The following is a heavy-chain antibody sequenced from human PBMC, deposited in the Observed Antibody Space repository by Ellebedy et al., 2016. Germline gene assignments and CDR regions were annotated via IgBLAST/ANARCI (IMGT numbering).Heavy chain of an antibody. V-gene: IGHV4-4*07. CDR2: IYISGST. J-gene: IGHJ4*02. CDR3: ATEASSNSYRGVDY. Sequence: GSLRLXXTVSGDSISSYYWTWIRQPAGKGLEWIGRIYISGSTNYNPSLKSRVTMSVDTSKNQFSLNLTSVTAADTAAYYCATEASSNSYRGVDYWGQGTLATVSS. D-gene: IGHD6-13*01. CDR1: GDSISSYY.